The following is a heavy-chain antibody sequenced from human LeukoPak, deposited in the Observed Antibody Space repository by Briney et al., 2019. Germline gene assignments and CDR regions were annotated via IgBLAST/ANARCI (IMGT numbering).Heavy chain of an antibody. J-gene: IGHJ4*02. V-gene: IGHV4-34*01. Sequence: SETLSLTCAVYGGSFSGYYWSWIRQPPGKGLEWIGEINHSGSTNYNPSLKSRVTISVDTSKNQFSLKLSSVTAADTAVYYCARGGGDCSGGSCYIENDYWGREPWSPSPQ. CDR3: ARGGGDCSGGSCYIENDY. CDR1: GGSFSGYY. D-gene: IGHD2-15*01. CDR2: INHSGST.